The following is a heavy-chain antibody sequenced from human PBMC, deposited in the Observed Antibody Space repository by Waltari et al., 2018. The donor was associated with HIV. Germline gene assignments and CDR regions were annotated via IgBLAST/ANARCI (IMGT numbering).Heavy chain of an antibody. Sequence: QVQLVQSGAEVKKPGASVKVSCKASGYTFTSYDINWVRQATGQGLEWMGWTNPNSGKTGDAKKFQGRVTMTRNTSLSTAYMELNSLRSEDTSVYYCARGRKMIRGKYYYYYGMDVWGQGTTVTVSS. CDR2: TNPNSGKT. CDR1: GYTFTSYD. V-gene: IGHV1-8*01. J-gene: IGHJ6*02. D-gene: IGHD3-10*01. CDR3: ARGRKMIRGKYYYYYGMDV.